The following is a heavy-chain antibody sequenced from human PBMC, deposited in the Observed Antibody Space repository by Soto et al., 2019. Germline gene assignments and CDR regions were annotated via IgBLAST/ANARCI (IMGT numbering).Heavy chain of an antibody. J-gene: IGHJ4*02. CDR3: ASLRTTDPYLDY. CDR2: ADHKGRT. CDR1: GGSIGSYY. Sequence: QIQLQESGPGVVKPSETLSLTCTLSGGSIGSYYWSWIRKSPDKGLEWIGYADHKGRTSYNPSLKARVTISVDTSKKQISLTLNSVTAADTAVYHCASLRTTDPYLDYWGQGTLVNVPS. D-gene: IGHD4-17*01. V-gene: IGHV4-59*08.